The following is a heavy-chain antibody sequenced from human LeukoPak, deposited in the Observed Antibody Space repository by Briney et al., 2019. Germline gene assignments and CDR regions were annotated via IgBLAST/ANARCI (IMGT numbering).Heavy chain of an antibody. D-gene: IGHD6-13*01. J-gene: IGHJ5*02. CDR3: ARKYSSSWYNWFDH. V-gene: IGHV1-8*01. Sequence: ASVKVSCKASGYTFTSYDINWVRQATGQGLEWMGWMNPNSGNTGYAQKFQGRVTMTRNTSISTAYMELSSLRSEDTAVYYCARKYSSSWYNWFDHWGQGALVTVSS. CDR2: MNPNSGNT. CDR1: GYTFTSYD.